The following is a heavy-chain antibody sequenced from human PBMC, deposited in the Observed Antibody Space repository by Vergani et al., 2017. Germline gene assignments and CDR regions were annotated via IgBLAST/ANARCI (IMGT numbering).Heavy chain of an antibody. J-gene: IGHJ6*03. CDR2: INPMGGST. V-gene: IGHV1-46*03. Sequence: QVQLVQSGAEVKKPGASVKVSCKASGYSFTSNSMHWVRQAPGQGLEWMGIINPMGGSTTYAQRFQGIVTMTRDTSTSTVYMQLSSLRFEDTAVYYCARAGYCTSTSCYSFSYYYMDVWGKGTTVTVSS. D-gene: IGHD2-2*03. CDR1: GYSFTSNS. CDR3: ARAGYCTSTSCYSFSYYYMDV.